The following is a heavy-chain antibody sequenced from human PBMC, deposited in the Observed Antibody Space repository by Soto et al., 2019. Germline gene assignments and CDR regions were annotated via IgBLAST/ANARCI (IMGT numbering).Heavy chain of an antibody. Sequence: QVQLVESGGGVVQPGRSLRLSCAASGFTFSSYGMHWVRQAPGKGLEWVAVIWYDGSNKYYADSVKGRFTISTDNSRNTLYLQRNGLRAEDTAVYYCARSGYSSGYEADEYYDYYMDVWGKGTTVTVSS. CDR3: ARSGYSSGYEADEYYDYYMDV. V-gene: IGHV3-33*01. CDR2: IWYDGSNK. D-gene: IGHD5-18*01. CDR1: GFTFSSYG. J-gene: IGHJ6*03.